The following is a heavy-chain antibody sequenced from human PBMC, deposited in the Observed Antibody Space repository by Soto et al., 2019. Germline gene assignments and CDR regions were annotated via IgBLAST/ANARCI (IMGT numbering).Heavy chain of an antibody. Sequence: ASVKFSCRASGYTFTGYYMHWVRQAPGQGLEWMGWINPNSGGTNYAQKFQGWVTMTRDTSISTAYMELSRLRSDDTAVYYCARVGNQWLVSYYFDYWGQGTLVTVSS. CDR1: GYTFTGYY. D-gene: IGHD6-19*01. CDR2: INPNSGGT. J-gene: IGHJ4*02. V-gene: IGHV1-2*04. CDR3: ARVGNQWLVSYYFDY.